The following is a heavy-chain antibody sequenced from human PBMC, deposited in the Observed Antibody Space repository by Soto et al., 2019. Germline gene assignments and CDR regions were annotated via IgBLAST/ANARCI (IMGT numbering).Heavy chain of an antibody. Sequence: EVQLVESGGGLVKPGGSLRLSCAASGFTFSTYDMNWVRQAPGQGLEWVSYISTSSGYIYYADSVKGRFTISRDNAKNSLYLQMNSLRVDDTAVYYCARPAVSGAIWFDPWGQGTLVTVSS. CDR3: ARPAVSGAIWFDP. J-gene: IGHJ5*02. D-gene: IGHD6-19*01. V-gene: IGHV3-21*01. CDR1: GFTFSTYD. CDR2: ISTSSGYI.